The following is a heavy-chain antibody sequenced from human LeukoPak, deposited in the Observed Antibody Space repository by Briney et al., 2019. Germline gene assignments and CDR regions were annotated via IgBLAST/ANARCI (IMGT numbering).Heavy chain of an antibody. CDR3: ASSSGWYNWFDP. Sequence: ASVKVSCKASGYTFTGYYMHWVRQAPGQGLEWMGWISAYNGNTNYAQKLQGRVTMTTDTSTSTAYMELRSLRSDDTAVYYCASSSGWYNWFDPWGQGTLVTVSS. D-gene: IGHD6-19*01. V-gene: IGHV1-18*04. CDR1: GYTFTGYY. CDR2: ISAYNGNT. J-gene: IGHJ5*02.